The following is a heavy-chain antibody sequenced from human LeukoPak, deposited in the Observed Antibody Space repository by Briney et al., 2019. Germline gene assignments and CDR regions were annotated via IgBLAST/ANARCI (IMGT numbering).Heavy chain of an antibody. CDR2: IYYSGST. J-gene: IGHJ3*02. V-gene: IGHV4-39*01. Sequence: PSETLSLTCTVSGGSISSSSYYWGWIRQPPGKGLEWIGSIYYSGSTYYNPSLKSRVTISVDTSKNQFSLKLSSVTAADTAVYYCARHPQRVVPAGRNAFDIWGQGTMVTVSS. CDR3: ARHPQRVVPAGRNAFDI. D-gene: IGHD2-2*01. CDR1: GGSISSSSYY.